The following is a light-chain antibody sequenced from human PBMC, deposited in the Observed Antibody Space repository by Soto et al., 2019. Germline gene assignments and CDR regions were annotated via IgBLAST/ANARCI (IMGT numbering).Light chain of an antibody. V-gene: IGLV2-8*01. Sequence: QSALTQPPSASGSPGQSVTISCTGTSSDVGGYNYVSWYQQHPGKAPKLMIYEVSKRPSGVPDRFSGSKSGNTASLTVSGLQAEDEADDSCSSYAGSNNLVFGGGNKLTVL. CDR1: SSDVGGYNY. J-gene: IGLJ3*02. CDR3: SSYAGSNNLV. CDR2: EVS.